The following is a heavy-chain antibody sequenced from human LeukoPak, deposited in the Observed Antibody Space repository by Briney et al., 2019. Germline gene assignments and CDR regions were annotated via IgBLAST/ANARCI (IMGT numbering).Heavy chain of an antibody. CDR3: ARVYDSSGYHGYYFDY. Sequence: PSETLSLTCAVYGGSFSGYYWSWSRQPPGKGLEWIGEINHSGSTNYNPSLKSRVTISVDTSKNQFSLKLSSVTAADTAVYYCARVYDSSGYHGYYFDYWGQGTLVTVSS. J-gene: IGHJ4*02. CDR2: INHSGST. D-gene: IGHD3-22*01. V-gene: IGHV4-34*01. CDR1: GGSFSGYY.